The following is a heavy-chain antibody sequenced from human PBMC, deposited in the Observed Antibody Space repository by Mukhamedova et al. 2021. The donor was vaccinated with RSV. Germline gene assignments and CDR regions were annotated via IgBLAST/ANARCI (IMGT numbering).Heavy chain of an antibody. J-gene: IGHJ4*02. D-gene: IGHD3-10*01. CDR2: INPNSGGT. CDR3: ARVMVRGVHTVNY. Sequence: VRQAPGQGLEWMGWINPNSGGTNYAQKFQDRVTMTRDTSISTAYMELSRLRSDDTAVYYCARVMVRGVHTVNYWGQGTLVTVSS. V-gene: IGHV1-2*02.